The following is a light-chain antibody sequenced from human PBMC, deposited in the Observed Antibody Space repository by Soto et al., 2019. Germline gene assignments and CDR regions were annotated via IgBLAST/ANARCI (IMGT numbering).Light chain of an antibody. Sequence: QSALTQPASVSGSPGQSITISCTGTSSDVGGYKYVSWYQQHPGKAPKLMIYEVSNRPSGVSNRFSGSKSGNTASLTISGLQAEDEAYHYCSSYTRRSTHSVFGTGTKVTVX. CDR3: SSYTRRSTHSV. CDR2: EVS. V-gene: IGLV2-14*01. J-gene: IGLJ1*01. CDR1: SSDVGGYKY.